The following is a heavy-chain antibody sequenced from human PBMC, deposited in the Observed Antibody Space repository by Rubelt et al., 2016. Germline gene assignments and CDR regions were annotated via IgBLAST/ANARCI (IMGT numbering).Heavy chain of an antibody. CDR1: GFTFRNYW. CDR2: IRQDGSDK. J-gene: IGHJ6*02. Sequence: LVQLGGSLRLSCAASGFTFRNYWMSWVRQAPGKGLEWVANIRQDGSDKYYVDSVKGRFTVSRDNAKNSLYLQMNSLRAEDTAVYYCAREDESNDFWSGYKGVHYGMDVWGQGTTVTVSS. CDR3: AREDESNDFWSGYKGVHYGMDV. V-gene: IGHV3-7*03. D-gene: IGHD3-3*01.